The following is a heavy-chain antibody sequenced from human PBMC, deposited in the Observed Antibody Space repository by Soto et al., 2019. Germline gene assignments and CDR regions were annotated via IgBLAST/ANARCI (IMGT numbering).Heavy chain of an antibody. D-gene: IGHD3-3*01. J-gene: IGHJ4*02. CDR3: ARGRNYDFWSGYSN. CDR2: IIPIFGTA. CDR1: GGTFSSYA. V-gene: IGHV1-69*06. Sequence: QVQLVQSGAEVKKPGSSVKVSCKGSGGTFSSYAISWVRQAPGQGLEWMGGIIPIFGTANYAQKFQGRVTITADKSTSTAYMELSSLRSEDTAVYYCARGRNYDFWSGYSNWGQGTLVTVSS.